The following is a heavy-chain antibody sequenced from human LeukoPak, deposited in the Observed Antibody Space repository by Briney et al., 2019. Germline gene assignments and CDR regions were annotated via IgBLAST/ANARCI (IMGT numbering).Heavy chain of an antibody. V-gene: IGHV3-21*01. Sequence: NPGGSLRLSCAASGFTFSTYAMNWVRQAPGKGLEWVASISVTSTHIFYAASVKGRFTVSRDNAKNSLTLQMNSLRAEDTALYYCARGDASLQRNDALDIWGQGTMVSVSS. CDR3: ARGDASLQRNDALDI. J-gene: IGHJ3*02. CDR1: GFTFSTYA. D-gene: IGHD3-16*01. CDR2: ISVTSTHI.